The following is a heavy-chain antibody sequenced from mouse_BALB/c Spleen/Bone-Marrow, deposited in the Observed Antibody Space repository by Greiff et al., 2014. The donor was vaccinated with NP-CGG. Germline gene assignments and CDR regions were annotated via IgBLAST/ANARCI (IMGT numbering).Heavy chain of an antibody. CDR3: ARRGRYDGFDY. J-gene: IGHJ2*01. D-gene: IGHD2-14*01. CDR1: GYTFTDYA. Sequence: VMLVESGAELVRPGVSVKISCKGSGYTFTDYAMHWVKQSHAKSLEWIGVISTYYGDASYNQKFKGKATMTVDKSSSTAYMELARLTSGDSAIYYCARRGRYDGFDYWGQGTTLTVSS. CDR2: ISTYYGDA. V-gene: IGHV1S137*01.